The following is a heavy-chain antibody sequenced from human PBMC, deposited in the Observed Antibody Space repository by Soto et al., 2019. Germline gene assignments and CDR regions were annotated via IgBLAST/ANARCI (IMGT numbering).Heavy chain of an antibody. V-gene: IGHV4-30-4*01. D-gene: IGHD3-22*01. CDR2: IYYSGST. Sequence: SETLSLTCTVSGGSISSVDYYWSWIRQPPGKGLEWIGYIYYSGSTYYNPSLKSRVTISVDTSKNQFSLKLSSVTAADTAVYYCATDESGFYYYGMDVWGQGTTVT. CDR3: ATDESGFYYYGMDV. CDR1: GGSISSVDYY. J-gene: IGHJ6*02.